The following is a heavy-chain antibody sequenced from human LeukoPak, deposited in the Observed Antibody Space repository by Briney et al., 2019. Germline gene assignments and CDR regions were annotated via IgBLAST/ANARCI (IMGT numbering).Heavy chain of an antibody. V-gene: IGHV1-18*01. CDR1: GYTFTSYG. Sequence: ASVKVSCKAYGYTFTSYGIRWVRQAPGQGLEWMGWISAYNGNTNYAQKLQGRVTMTTDTSTSTAYMELRSLRSDDTAVYYCARSSLVDPTLFDPWGQGTLVTVSS. D-gene: IGHD2-15*01. CDR3: ARSSLVDPTLFDP. CDR2: ISAYNGNT. J-gene: IGHJ5*02.